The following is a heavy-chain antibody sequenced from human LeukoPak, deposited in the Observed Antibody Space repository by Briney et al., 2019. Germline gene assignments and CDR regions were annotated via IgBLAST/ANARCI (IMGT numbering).Heavy chain of an antibody. Sequence: GGSLRLSCAASGFTFRSYWLTWVRQAPGKGLEWVANIKKDGSEKYYVDSVKGRFIISRDNAKNSLYLQMNSLRVEDTAVYYCARAWGYFDYWGQGTLVTVSS. V-gene: IGHV3-7*01. CDR2: IKKDGSEK. J-gene: IGHJ4*02. D-gene: IGHD3-16*01. CDR3: ARAWGYFDY. CDR1: GFTFRSYW.